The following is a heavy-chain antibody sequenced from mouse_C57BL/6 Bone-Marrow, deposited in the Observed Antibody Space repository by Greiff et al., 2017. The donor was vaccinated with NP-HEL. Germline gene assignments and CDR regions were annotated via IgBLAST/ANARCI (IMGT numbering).Heavy chain of an antibody. Sequence: EVQVVESGGGLVKPGGSLKLSCAASGFTFSSYTMSWVRQTPEKRLEWVATISGGGGNTYYPDSVKGRFTISRDNAKNTLYLQMSSLRSEDTALYYCARRDVIFYYYGSSSMDYWGQGTSVTVSS. J-gene: IGHJ4*01. CDR3: ARRDVIFYYYGSSSMDY. V-gene: IGHV5-9*01. D-gene: IGHD1-1*01. CDR2: ISGGGGNT. CDR1: GFTFSSYT.